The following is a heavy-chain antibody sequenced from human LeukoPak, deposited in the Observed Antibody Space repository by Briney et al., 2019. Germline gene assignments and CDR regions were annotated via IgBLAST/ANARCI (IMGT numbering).Heavy chain of an antibody. CDR3: ARGENYRGSGHYYIH. CDR1: GGSITSYY. J-gene: IGHJ4*02. CDR2: FYSSGIT. D-gene: IGHD3-10*01. V-gene: IGHV4-4*07. Sequence: SETLSLTCTISGGSITSYYWTWIRQPAGKGLEWIGRFYSSGITNCNPSLKSRVTMSVDTSKNEFSLRLSSVTAADTAVYYCARGENYRGSGHYYIHWGQGTLVTVSS.